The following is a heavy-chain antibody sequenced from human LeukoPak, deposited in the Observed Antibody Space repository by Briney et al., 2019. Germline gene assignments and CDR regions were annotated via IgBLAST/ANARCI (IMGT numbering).Heavy chain of an antibody. CDR2: IYYSGST. V-gene: IGHV4-39*01. D-gene: IGHD2-15*01. Sequence: SETLSLTCTVSGGSISSSSYYWGWIRQPPGKGLEWIGSIYYSGSTYYNPSLKSRVTISVDTSKNQFSLKLSSVTAADTAVYYCARQGILSFKNAFDIWGQGTMVTVSS. CDR1: GGSISSSSYY. J-gene: IGHJ3*02. CDR3: ARQGILSFKNAFDI.